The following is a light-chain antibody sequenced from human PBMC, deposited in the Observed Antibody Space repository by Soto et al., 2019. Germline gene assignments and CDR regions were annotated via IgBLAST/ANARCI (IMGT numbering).Light chain of an antibody. Sequence: QSALTQPASVSGSPGQSITISCTGTSSDVGGYNYVSWYQQHPGKAPKRMIYDVSNRPSGVSNRFSGSKSGNTASLTISGLQAEDEADYYFSSYTSSSTVIFCGGTKLTV. V-gene: IGLV2-14*01. CDR1: SSDVGGYNY. J-gene: IGLJ2*01. CDR2: DVS. CDR3: SSYTSSSTVI.